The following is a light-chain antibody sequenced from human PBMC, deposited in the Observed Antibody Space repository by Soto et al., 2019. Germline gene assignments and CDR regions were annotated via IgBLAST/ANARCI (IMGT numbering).Light chain of an antibody. CDR3: QQYNNWPPYT. CDR2: GAS. CDR1: QSVSSN. V-gene: IGKV3-15*01. J-gene: IGKJ2*01. Sequence: EIVMTQSPATLSVSPGERATLSCRASQSVSSNLAWYQQKPGQAPRLLIYGASTRATGIPARFSGSGSGTEFTLTISSLQSEDFVVYYCQQYNNWPPYTFGHGTKLESK.